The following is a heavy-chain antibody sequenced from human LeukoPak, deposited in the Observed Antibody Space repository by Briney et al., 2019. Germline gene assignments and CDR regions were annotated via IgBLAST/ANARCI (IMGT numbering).Heavy chain of an antibody. CDR2: INNDGSYT. J-gene: IGHJ3*02. CDR1: GFTFSSYW. D-gene: IGHD2-15*01. CDR3: ARDCGGGSCYGPYDAFDI. Sequence: GGSLRLSCAASGFTFSSYWMHWVRQAPGKGLVWVSRINNDGSYTNYADSVKGRFTISRDNAKNTLYLQMNSLRAEDTAVYYCARDCGGGSCYGPYDAFDIWGQGTMVTVSS. V-gene: IGHV3-74*01.